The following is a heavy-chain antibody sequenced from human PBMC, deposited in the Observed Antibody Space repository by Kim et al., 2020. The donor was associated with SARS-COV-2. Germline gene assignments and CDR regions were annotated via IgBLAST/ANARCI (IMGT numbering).Heavy chain of an antibody. CDR3: ARLMVRGVGGMDV. V-gene: IGHV4-61*02. CDR1: GGSISSGSYY. CDR2: IYTSGST. D-gene: IGHD3-10*01. Sequence: SETLSLTCTVSGGSISSGSYYWSWIRQPAGKGLEWIGRIYTSGSTNYNPSLKSRVTISVDTSKNQFSLKLSSVTAADTAVYYCARLMVRGVGGMDVWGQGTTVTVSS. J-gene: IGHJ6*02.